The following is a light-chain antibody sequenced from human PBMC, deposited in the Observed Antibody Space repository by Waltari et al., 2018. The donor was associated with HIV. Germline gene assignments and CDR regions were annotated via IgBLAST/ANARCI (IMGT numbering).Light chain of an antibody. J-gene: IGKJ1*01. CDR1: QSVSSN. Sequence: EIVLTQSPVSLSLSPGARATLPCRASQSVSSNLAWYQQKPGQAPSLLLYGASTRATGIPARFSGSGSGTEFTLTIDSLQPDDFTLYYCQQYNNWPRTFGQGTKVEI. CDR2: GAS. V-gene: IGKV3-15*01. CDR3: QQYNNWPRT.